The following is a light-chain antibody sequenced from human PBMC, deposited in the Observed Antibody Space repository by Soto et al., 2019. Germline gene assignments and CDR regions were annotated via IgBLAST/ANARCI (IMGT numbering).Light chain of an antibody. J-gene: IGKJ1*01. V-gene: IGKV1-5*01. CDR2: DAS. CDR3: QQYNSYSRWT. CDR1: QSISSW. Sequence: DIQMTQSPSTLSASVGDRVTITCRASQSISSWLVWYQQKPGKAPKLLYYDASSLESGAPSRFSGGGPGTEFPLTISSLQPDDFATYYCQQYNSYSRWTFGQGTKVDIK.